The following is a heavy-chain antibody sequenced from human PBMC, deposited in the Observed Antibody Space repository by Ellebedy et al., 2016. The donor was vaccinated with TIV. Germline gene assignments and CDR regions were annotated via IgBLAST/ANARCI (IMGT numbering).Heavy chain of an antibody. Sequence: GESLKISCAASGYTFSDHGMHWVRQAPGKGLEWVATIWFDASKNYYADSVKGRFTISRDNSENTLFLQMNSLRVEDTAVYHCARLRGSCSSTKCYADYWGQGTLVSVSS. CDR1: GYTFSDHG. CDR3: ARLRGSCSSTKCYADY. J-gene: IGHJ4*02. D-gene: IGHD2-2*01. CDR2: IWFDASKN. V-gene: IGHV3-33*01.